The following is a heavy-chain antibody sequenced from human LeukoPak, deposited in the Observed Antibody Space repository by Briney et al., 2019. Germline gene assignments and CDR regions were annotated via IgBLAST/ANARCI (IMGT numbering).Heavy chain of an antibody. D-gene: IGHD3-16*02. Sequence: GGSLRLSCATSGFTFNNYNMNWVRQAPGKGLEWVSSISGSSSYIYYADSVKGRFTISRHNAKNSLYLQMNSLRAEDTAVYYCARVSAGVIGMKDVFDIWGQGTMVTVSS. J-gene: IGHJ3*02. CDR3: ARVSAGVIGMKDVFDI. V-gene: IGHV3-21*01. CDR1: GFTFNNYN. CDR2: ISGSSSYI.